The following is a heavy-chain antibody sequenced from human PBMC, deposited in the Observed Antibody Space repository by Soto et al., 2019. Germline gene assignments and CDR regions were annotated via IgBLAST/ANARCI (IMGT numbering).Heavy chain of an antibody. J-gene: IGHJ4*02. CDR1: GYTFSGFY. Sequence: GASVKVSCKASGYTFSGFYMHWVRQAPGQGLEWMGWINPNSGGTKSEEKFQGRVTMTRDTSISTAYMELSRLTSDDTAVYYCASAAVTGTAGLDFWGQGTQVTVSS. D-gene: IGHD6-19*01. CDR3: ASAAVTGTAGLDF. CDR2: INPNSGGT. V-gene: IGHV1-2*02.